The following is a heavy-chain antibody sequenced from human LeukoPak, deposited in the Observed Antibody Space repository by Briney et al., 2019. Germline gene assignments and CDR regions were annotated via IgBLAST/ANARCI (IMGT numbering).Heavy chain of an antibody. V-gene: IGHV4-31*03. CDR2: IYYSGST. CDR3: ARLVVGSGGSCYSVSAPQNWFDP. D-gene: IGHD2-15*01. Sequence: SETLSLTCTVSGGSISSGGYYWSWIRQHPGKGLGWIGYIYYSGSTYYNPSLKSRVNISVDTSKNQFSLKLSSVTAADTAVYYCARLVVGSGGSCYSVSAPQNWFDPWGQGTLVTVSS. J-gene: IGHJ5*02. CDR1: GGSISSGGYY.